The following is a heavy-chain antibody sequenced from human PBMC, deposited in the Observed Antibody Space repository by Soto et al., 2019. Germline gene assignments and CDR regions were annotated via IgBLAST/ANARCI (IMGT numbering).Heavy chain of an antibody. D-gene: IGHD6-13*01. V-gene: IGHV4-4*07. CDR3: ARHSSSWYNQYYGMDV. CDR2: IYTSGST. Sequence: ETLSLICPVSGGSISSYDWSLILQPDGKGLEWIGRIYTSGSTNYNPSLKSRVTMSVDTSKNQFSLKLSSVTAADTAVYYCARHSSSWYNQYYGMDVWGQGTTVTVSS. J-gene: IGHJ6*02. CDR1: GGSISSYD.